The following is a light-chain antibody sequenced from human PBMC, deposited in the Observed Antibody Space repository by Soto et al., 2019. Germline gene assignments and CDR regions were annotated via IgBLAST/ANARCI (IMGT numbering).Light chain of an antibody. V-gene: IGKV3-20*01. J-gene: IGKJ1*01. CDR1: QSVISSS. CDR3: HHYGNSPQT. Sequence: EVVMTQSPAILSVSPGERATLSCRASQSVISSSLAWYQQKPGQAPRLLIYGASSRATGIPDRFSGSGSGTDFTLTISRLEPEDFAVYYCHHYGNSPQTFGQGTKVDIK. CDR2: GAS.